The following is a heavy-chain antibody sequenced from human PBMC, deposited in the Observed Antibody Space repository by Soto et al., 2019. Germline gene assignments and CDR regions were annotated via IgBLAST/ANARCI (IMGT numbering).Heavy chain of an antibody. J-gene: IGHJ5*02. CDR3: SRRAPEGFDP. Sequence: SETLSLTCTVSGGSIATSSYFWAWIRRPPGKGLEWIGSIDYRGTIYNNPSLKSRVTISVDTSKNHFSLKLDSVTAADTALYYCSRRAPEGFDPWGQGTLVTVPQ. CDR1: GGSIATSSYF. CDR2: IDYRGTI. V-gene: IGHV4-39*02.